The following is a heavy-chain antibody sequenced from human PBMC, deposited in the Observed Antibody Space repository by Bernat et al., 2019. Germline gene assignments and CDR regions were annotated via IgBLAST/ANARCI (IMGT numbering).Heavy chain of an antibody. CDR2: IRNKPNSYTT. D-gene: IGHD3-16*01. CDR1: GFTFSDHY. Sequence: EVRLVESGGGLVQPGGSLRLSCLASGFTFSDHYMDWVRQAPGKGLEWVGRIRNKPNSYTTEYGASVKGRFTISRDDSNNSVYLQMSSLKTEDTAVYYCTRETGFGAYLNWFDPWGQGTLVTVSS. V-gene: IGHV3-72*01. CDR3: TRETGFGAYLNWFDP. J-gene: IGHJ5*02.